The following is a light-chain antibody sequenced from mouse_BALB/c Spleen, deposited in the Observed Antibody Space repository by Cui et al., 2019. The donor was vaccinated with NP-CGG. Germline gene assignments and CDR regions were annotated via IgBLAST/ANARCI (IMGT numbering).Light chain of an antibody. V-gene: IGLV1*01. CDR3: ALWYSNHWV. J-gene: IGLJ1*01. Sequence: QAVVTKESAITTSPGETVTLTCRSSTGAVTTSNYANWVQEKPDHLFTGLIGGTNNRAPGVPARFSGSLIGDKAALTITGAQTEDEATYFCALWYSNHWVFGGGTKLTVL. CDR1: TGAVTTSNY. CDR2: GTN.